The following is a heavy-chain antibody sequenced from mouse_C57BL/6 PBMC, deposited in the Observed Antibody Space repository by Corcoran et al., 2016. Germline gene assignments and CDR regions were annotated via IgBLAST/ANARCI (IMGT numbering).Heavy chain of an antibody. V-gene: IGHV14-3*01. CDR2: IDPANGNT. Sequence: EVQLQQSVAELVRPGASVTLSCTASGFNIKNIYMHWVKQRPGQGLEWIGRIDPANGNTRYAPKFQGKATITADTSSNTAYVQLSSLTSEDTAIYYCVRTPPGYFDVWGTVTTVTVSS. CDR1: GFNIKNIY. J-gene: IGHJ1*03. CDR3: VRTPPGYFDV.